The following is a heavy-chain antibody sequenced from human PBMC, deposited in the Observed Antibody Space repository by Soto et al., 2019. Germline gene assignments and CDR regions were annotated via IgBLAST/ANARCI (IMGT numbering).Heavy chain of an antibody. J-gene: IGHJ3*02. V-gene: IGHV1-69*13. CDR2: IIPIFGTA. CDR3: ARGGRYSRSLFDAFDI. Sequence: SVKVSCKASGGTFSSYAISWVRQAPGQGLEWMGGIIPIFGTANYAQKFQGRVTITADESTSTAYMELSSLRSEDTAVYYCARGGRYSRSLFDAFDIWGQGTMVTVSS. D-gene: IGHD6-13*01. CDR1: GGTFSSYA.